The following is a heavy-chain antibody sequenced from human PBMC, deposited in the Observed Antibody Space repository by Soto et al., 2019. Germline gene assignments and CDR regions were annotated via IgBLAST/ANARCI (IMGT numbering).Heavy chain of an antibody. J-gene: IGHJ1*01. D-gene: IGHD6-6*01. CDR2: IKEDGSEK. CDR3: AKDFSRTCLVVRPPPGLFQH. V-gene: IGHV3-7*03. Sequence: EVQLVESGGGLVQPGGSLRLSCAASGFTFSRYWMRWVRQAPGKGLEWVANIKEDGSEKYYVDSLKGRFTISRDNAKNSLYLQMNSLRVEDTAVYYCAKDFSRTCLVVRPPPGLFQHWGQGTLVTVSS. CDR1: GFTFSRYW.